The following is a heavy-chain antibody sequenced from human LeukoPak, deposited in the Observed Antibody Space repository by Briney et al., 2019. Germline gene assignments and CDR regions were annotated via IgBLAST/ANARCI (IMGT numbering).Heavy chain of an antibody. Sequence: GASVKVSCKASGYTFTSYDIDWVRQATGQGLEWMGWMNPNSGNTGYAQKFQGRVTMTRNTSISTAYMELSSLRSEDTAVYYCARGLSIAVAGRTGNYWGQGTLVTVSS. V-gene: IGHV1-8*01. CDR2: MNPNSGNT. D-gene: IGHD6-19*01. CDR3: ARGLSIAVAGRTGNY. J-gene: IGHJ4*02. CDR1: GYTFTSYD.